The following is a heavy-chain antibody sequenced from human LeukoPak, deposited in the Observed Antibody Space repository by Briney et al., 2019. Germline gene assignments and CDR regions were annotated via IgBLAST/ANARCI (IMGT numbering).Heavy chain of an antibody. J-gene: IGHJ4*02. V-gene: IGHV3-23*01. Sequence: PGGSLRLSCAASGFTFSSYAMSWVRQAPGKGLEWVSSISGSGGSTYYADSVKGRFTISRDNSKTTLYLQMNSLRAEDTAVYYCAKDRGIAAAGFDYWGQGTLVTVSS. CDR3: AKDRGIAAAGFDY. CDR2: ISGSGGST. CDR1: GFTFSSYA. D-gene: IGHD6-13*01.